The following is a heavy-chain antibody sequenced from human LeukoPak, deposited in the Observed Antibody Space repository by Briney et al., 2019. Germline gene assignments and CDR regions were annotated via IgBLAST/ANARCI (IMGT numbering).Heavy chain of an antibody. Sequence: PGRSLRLSCAASGFTFSSYGMHWVRQAPGKGPEWVAVIWYDGSNKYYADSVKGRFTISRDNSKKTLYLQMNSLRAEDTAVYYCARKKRVDTDSIMVYYYYAMDVWGQGTTVTVSS. CDR1: GFTFSSYG. CDR2: IWYDGSNK. D-gene: IGHD5-18*01. V-gene: IGHV3-33*01. CDR3: ARKKRVDTDSIMVYYYYAMDV. J-gene: IGHJ6*02.